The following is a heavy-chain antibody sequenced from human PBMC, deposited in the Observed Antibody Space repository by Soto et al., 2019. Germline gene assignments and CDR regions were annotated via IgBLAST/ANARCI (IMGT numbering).Heavy chain of an antibody. CDR3: ARDQVAKWAPGSAMVNYYYGMDA. V-gene: IGHV1-18*04. CDR1: GYTFTSYG. CDR2: ISVDDGDT. D-gene: IGHD5-18*01. J-gene: IGHJ6*02. Sequence: VASVKVSCKASGYTFTSYGTSWVRQAPGQGLEWMGWISVDDGDTNYAQNFQGRVTMSTDTSTSTAYMEMRSLRSDDTAVYYCARDQVAKWAPGSAMVNYYYGMDAWGQGTTVTVSS.